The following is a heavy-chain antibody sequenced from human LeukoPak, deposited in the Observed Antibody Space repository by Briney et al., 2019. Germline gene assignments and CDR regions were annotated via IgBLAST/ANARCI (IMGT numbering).Heavy chain of an antibody. J-gene: IGHJ4*02. CDR3: ATSYYDSSGYLFDY. D-gene: IGHD3-22*01. Sequence: GGSLRLSCAASGLTVNSNYMSWVRQAPGKGLEWVSVIYSGGTTYYADSVKGRFTISRDNSKNTLYLQMNSLRAEDTAVYYCATSYYDSSGYLFDYWGQGTLVTVSS. CDR2: IYSGGTT. V-gene: IGHV3-53*01. CDR1: GLTVNSNY.